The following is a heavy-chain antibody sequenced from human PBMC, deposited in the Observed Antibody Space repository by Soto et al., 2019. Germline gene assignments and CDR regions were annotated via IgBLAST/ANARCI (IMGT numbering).Heavy chain of an antibody. J-gene: IGHJ4*02. V-gene: IGHV3-23*01. CDR3: ARDSGYCPRTSYCFDY. D-gene: IGHD2-2*01. Sequence: PGGSLRLSCAASGFTFSSYAMSWVRQAPGKGLEWVSAISGSGGSTYYVDSVEGRFIISRDNAENSLYLQMNSLRDEDTAVYYCARDSGYCPRTSYCFDYWGPGTLVTVSS. CDR2: ISGSGGST. CDR1: GFTFSSYA.